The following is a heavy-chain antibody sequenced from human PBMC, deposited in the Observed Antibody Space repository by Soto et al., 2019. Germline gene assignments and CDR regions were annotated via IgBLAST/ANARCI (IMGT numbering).Heavy chain of an antibody. CDR1: GFTFSNAW. V-gene: IGHV3-15*01. Sequence: EVQLVESGGGLVKPGGSLRLSCAASGFTFSNAWMSWVRQAPGKGLEWVGRIKSKTDGGTTDYAAPVKGRFTISKDDSKNTLYLQMNRLKTEDTAVYYCTTSDFDFDWLFPFDYGGQGTLVTVSS. CDR2: IKSKTDGGTT. J-gene: IGHJ4*02. CDR3: TTSDFDFDWLFPFDY. D-gene: IGHD3-9*01.